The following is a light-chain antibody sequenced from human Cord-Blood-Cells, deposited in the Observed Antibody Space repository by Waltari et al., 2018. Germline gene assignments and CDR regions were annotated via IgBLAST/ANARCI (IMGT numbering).Light chain of an antibody. CDR1: QSISSW. V-gene: IGKV1-5*03. J-gene: IGKJ2*01. Sequence: DIQMTQSPSPPSVSVGDRVTITCRASQSISSWLAWYQQKPGKAPKLLIYKASSLESGVPSRFSGSGSGTEFTLTISSLQPDDFATYYCQQYNSYSTFGQGTKLEIK. CDR3: QQYNSYST. CDR2: KAS.